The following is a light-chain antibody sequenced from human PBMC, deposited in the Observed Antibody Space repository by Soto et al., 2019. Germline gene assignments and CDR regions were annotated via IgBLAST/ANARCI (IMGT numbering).Light chain of an antibody. Sequence: EVVLTQSPGTLSLSPGERASLSCRASQSVYSTYLAWYQQKPGQAPRLLIYATSTRATGIPDRFSGSGSGTDFTLTISRLEPEDFAVYYCQQYGSSLWTFSQGTKVEIK. CDR3: QQYGSSLWT. CDR2: ATS. J-gene: IGKJ1*01. V-gene: IGKV3-20*01. CDR1: QSVYSTY.